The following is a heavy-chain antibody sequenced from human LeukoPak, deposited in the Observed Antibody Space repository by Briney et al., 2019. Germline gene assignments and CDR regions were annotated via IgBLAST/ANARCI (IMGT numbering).Heavy chain of an antibody. D-gene: IGHD2-21*01. CDR3: VRDLKGDNYRNFDY. CDR1: GFSLNKYW. V-gene: IGHV3-74*01. J-gene: IGHJ4*02. CDR2: INSDGSST. Sequence: GGSLRLSCAASGFSLNKYWMHWVRQTPGKGLVWVSRINSDGSSTTYADSVKGRFTISRDNAKNTLYLPMNSLRAEDTAVYYCVRDLKGDNYRNFDYWGQGTLVTVSS.